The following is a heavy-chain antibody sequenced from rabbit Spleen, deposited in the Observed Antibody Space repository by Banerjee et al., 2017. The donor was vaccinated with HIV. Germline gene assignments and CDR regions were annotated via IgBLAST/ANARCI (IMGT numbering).Heavy chain of an antibody. J-gene: IGHJ6*01. CDR3: ASESGAGGYDGGDL. V-gene: IGHV1S40*01. CDR1: GFSFSSAYY. D-gene: IGHD1-1*01. CDR2: IYTGSGST. Sequence: QSLEESGGDLVKPEGSLTLTCTASGFSFSSAYYMCWVRQAPGKGLEWIGCIYTGSGSTWYATWAKGRFTISKTSSTAVTLQMTSLTAADTATYFCASESGAGGYDGGDLWGPGTLVTVS.